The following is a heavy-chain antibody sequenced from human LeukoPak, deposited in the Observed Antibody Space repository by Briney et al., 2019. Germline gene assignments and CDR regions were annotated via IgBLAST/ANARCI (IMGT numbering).Heavy chain of an antibody. D-gene: IGHD2-2*01. V-gene: IGHV1-8*03. CDR2: MNPSSGST. CDR3: ARGRSAMRMDV. J-gene: IGHJ6*04. Sequence: ASVKVSCKASGYTFTSYDINWVRQATGQGLEWMGWMNPSSGSTGYAQEFQGRVTISRNISISTAYMELSTLRSEDTAVSYCARGRSAMRMDVWGKGTTVTVSS. CDR1: GYTFTSYD.